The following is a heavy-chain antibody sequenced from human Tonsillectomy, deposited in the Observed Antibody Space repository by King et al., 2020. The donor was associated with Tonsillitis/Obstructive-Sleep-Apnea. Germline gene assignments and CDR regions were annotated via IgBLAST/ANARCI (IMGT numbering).Heavy chain of an antibody. CDR3: ARELSSGGLDY. CDR1: GFTFSSYG. Sequence: VQLVESGGGVVQPGRSLRLSCAASGFTFSSYGMHWVRQAPGKGLEWVAVIWYDGSNKYYADSVKGRFTISRDNSKSTLFLEMNSLRAEDTAVYYCARELSSGGLDYWGQGTLVTVSS. CDR2: IWYDGSNK. V-gene: IGHV3-33*01. J-gene: IGHJ4*02. D-gene: IGHD3-22*01.